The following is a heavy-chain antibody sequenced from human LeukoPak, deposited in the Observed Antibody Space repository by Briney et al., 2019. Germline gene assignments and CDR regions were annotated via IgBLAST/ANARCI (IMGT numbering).Heavy chain of an antibody. CDR1: GFIFSDYS. J-gene: IGHJ4*02. D-gene: IGHD3-16*01. Sequence: GGSLRLSCATTGFIFSDYSMSWVRQAPGKGLEWLSFISTSSNTIYYADSVKGRFTVSRDNAKNSLYLQMNSLTGEDTAAYYCARGAARSYGYFSDYWGQGILVIVSS. V-gene: IGHV3-48*01. CDR2: ISTSSNTI. CDR3: ARGAARSYGYFSDY.